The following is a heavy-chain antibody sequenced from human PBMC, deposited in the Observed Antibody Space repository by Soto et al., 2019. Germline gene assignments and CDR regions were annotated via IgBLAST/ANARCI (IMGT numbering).Heavy chain of an antibody. Sequence: EVQLLESGGGLVQPVGSLRLSCEASGFTFNKFGLNWVRQAPGKGLVWVSAISGSGVSTYYADSVKGRFSISRDNSKNTLFLPMTSLRTEVTAKYHCTNGARGDRLGELWPSVDGIDMFGQGTMVTVSS. CDR2: ISGSGVST. CDR3: TNGARGDRLGELWPSVDGIDM. V-gene: IGHV3-23*01. CDR1: GFTFNKFG. D-gene: IGHD3-16*01. J-gene: IGHJ3*02.